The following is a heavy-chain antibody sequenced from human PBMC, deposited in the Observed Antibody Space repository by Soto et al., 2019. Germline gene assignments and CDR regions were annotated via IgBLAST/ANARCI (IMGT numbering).Heavy chain of an antibody. D-gene: IGHD6-13*01. CDR3: ARGGYSSSWYHPYFDY. Sequence: SETLSLTCTVSGGSISSGNYYWSWIRQPPGKGLEWIGFISYSGTTHYSASLRSRVSISVDTSKNQFSLDLSSVTAADTAVYYCARGGYSSSWYHPYFDYWGQGTLVT. CDR1: GGSISSGNYY. J-gene: IGHJ4*02. V-gene: IGHV4-30-4*01. CDR2: ISYSGTT.